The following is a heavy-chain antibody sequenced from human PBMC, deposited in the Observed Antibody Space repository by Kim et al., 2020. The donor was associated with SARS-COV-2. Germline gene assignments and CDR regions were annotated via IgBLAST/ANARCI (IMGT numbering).Heavy chain of an antibody. CDR2: IEEDGSEK. CDR1: GFIFGSYW. D-gene: IGHD6-13*01. J-gene: IGHJ4*02. CDR3: ARDASAGT. Sequence: GGSLRLSCAASGFIFGSYWMTWVRQAPGKGLEWVSNIEEDGSEKYYVDSVKGRFTISRDNAKKSLYLQMNSLRAEDTAVDYCARDASAGTWGQGTLVTVS. V-gene: IGHV3-7*01.